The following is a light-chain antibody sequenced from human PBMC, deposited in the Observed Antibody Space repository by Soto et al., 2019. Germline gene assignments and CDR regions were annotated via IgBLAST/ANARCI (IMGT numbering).Light chain of an antibody. Sequence: DIQMTQSPSTLSASVGDRVTITCRASQSISGWLAWYQQKPGKAPKLLIYDASNLETGVPSRFSGSGSGTDFTFTISSLQPEDFATYYCQHFNNYPTFGQGTRLEIK. J-gene: IGKJ5*01. CDR3: QHFNNYPT. CDR1: QSISGW. V-gene: IGKV1-5*01. CDR2: DAS.